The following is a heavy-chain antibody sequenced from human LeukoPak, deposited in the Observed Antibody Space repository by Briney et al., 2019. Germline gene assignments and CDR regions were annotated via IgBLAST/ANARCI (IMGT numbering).Heavy chain of an antibody. V-gene: IGHV3-30*02. CDR3: AKDHGSSDWYYFDY. CDR1: GFTFSSYA. D-gene: IGHD6-13*01. Sequence: PGGSLRLPCAASGFTFSSYAMHWVRQAPGKGLEWVAFIRYDGGNNYYADSVKGRFTISRDNSKNTLYLQMNTLRADDTAVYYCAKDHGSSDWYYFDYWGQGTLVTVSS. CDR2: IRYDGGNN. J-gene: IGHJ4*02.